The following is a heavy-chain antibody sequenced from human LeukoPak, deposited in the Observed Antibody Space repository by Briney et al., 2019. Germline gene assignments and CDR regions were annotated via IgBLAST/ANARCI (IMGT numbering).Heavy chain of an antibody. CDR2: INHSGYT. V-gene: IGHV4-34*01. CDR3: SRQVVGNDY. D-gene: IGHD3-22*01. J-gene: IGHJ4*02. CDR1: GESSFSSYY. Sequence: SETLSLTCAVYGESSFSSYYWSWIRPTPRGALEWIGEINHSGYTNYNPSLKSRVTLSIDTSKNQFSLRLNSVTAADTAVYYCSRQVVGNDYWGQGTLVTVSS.